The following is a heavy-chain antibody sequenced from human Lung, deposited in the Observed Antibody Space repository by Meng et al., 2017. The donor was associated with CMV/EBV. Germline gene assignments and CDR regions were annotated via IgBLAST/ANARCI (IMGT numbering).Heavy chain of an antibody. Sequence: GGSLRLXCAGSGLSFNRHSLNWVRQTPGKGLEWVSRISGTSDYTWYADSVKGRFTISRDNARSSLYLQMNSLRPEDTAVYYCASWNDIDDYMYSFDYWGQGVLVXVSS. CDR2: ISGTSDYT. V-gene: IGHV3-21*06. D-gene: IGHD1-1*01. J-gene: IGHJ4*02. CDR1: GLSFNRHS. CDR3: ASWNDIDDYMYSFDY.